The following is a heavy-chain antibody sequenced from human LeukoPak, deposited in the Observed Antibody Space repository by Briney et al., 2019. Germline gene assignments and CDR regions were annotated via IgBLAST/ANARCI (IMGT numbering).Heavy chain of an antibody. CDR3: ARWYSSGWAFDY. D-gene: IGHD6-19*01. V-gene: IGHV4-59*08. Sequence: SETLSLTCTVSGGTISNYYWNWIRQPPGKGLEWVGYIRYSGNTKYNSSLKSRATTSVDTSKSQFSLKLSSVTAADTAVYYCARWYSSGWAFDYWGQGTLVTVSS. CDR2: IRYSGNT. J-gene: IGHJ4*02. CDR1: GGTISNYY.